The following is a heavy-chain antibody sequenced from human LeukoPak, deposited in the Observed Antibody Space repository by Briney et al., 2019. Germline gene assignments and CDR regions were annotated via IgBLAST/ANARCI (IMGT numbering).Heavy chain of an antibody. CDR1: GFTFSDYY. Sequence: GGSLRLSCAASGFTFSDYYMSWIRPAPGKGLERVSYIRCSGSTIYYADSVKGGFTISRDNSMNTLYALMNNLRAEDTAVYYCAKDRGSSWSIYCFDYGVQGTLVTVSS. J-gene: IGHJ4*02. CDR2: IRCSGSTI. V-gene: IGHV3-11*01. D-gene: IGHD6-13*01. CDR3: AKDRGSSWSIYCFDY.